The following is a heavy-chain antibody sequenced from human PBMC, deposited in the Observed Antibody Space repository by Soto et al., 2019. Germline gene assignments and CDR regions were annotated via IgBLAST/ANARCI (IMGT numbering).Heavy chain of an antibody. J-gene: IGHJ4*02. CDR2: ISYDGSNK. V-gene: IGHV3-30*18. D-gene: IGHD2-8*01. CDR3: AKEGTNGAFDY. CDR1: GFTFSSYG. Sequence: GGSLRLSCAASGFTFSSYGMHWVRQAPGKGLEWVAVISYDGSNKYYADSVKGRFTISRGNSKNTLYLQMNSLRAEDTAVYYCAKEGTNGAFDYWGQGTLVTVSS.